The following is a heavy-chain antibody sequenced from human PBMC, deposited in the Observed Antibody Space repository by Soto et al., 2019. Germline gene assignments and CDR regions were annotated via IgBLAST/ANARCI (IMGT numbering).Heavy chain of an antibody. CDR2: IYYSGST. D-gene: IGHD1-26*01. V-gene: IGHV4-31*01. CDR3: AGIHSGNPGGDLRD. CDR1: GGSISSGGYY. J-gene: IGHJ4*02. Sequence: QVQLQESGPGLVKPSQTLSLTCTVSGGSISSGGYYWSWIRQHPGKGLEWIGYIYYSGSTYYNPAPXXXVXXSGDTSKNQFSPKLSSVTAADTAGYYCAGIHSGNPGGDLRDWGQGTLVTVSS.